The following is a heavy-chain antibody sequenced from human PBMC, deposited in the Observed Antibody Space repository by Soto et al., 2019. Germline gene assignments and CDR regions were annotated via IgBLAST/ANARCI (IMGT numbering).Heavy chain of an antibody. CDR3: ARSSSSSYYYYGMDV. D-gene: IGHD6-6*01. V-gene: IGHV3-13*01. Sequence: PGGSLRLSCAASGFTFSSYDMHWVRQATGKGLEWVSAIGTAGDTYYPGSVKGRFTISRENAKNSLYLQMNSLRAGDTAVYYCARSSSSSYYYYGMDVWGQGTSVTVSS. J-gene: IGHJ6*02. CDR2: IGTAGDT. CDR1: GFTFSSYD.